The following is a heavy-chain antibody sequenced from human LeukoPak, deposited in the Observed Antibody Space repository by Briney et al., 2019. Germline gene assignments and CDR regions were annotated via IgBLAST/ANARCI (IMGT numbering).Heavy chain of an antibody. CDR1: VYTFTSYG. J-gene: IGHJ4*02. D-gene: IGHD3-22*01. Sequence: ASVKVSCKASVYTFTSYGISWVRQTPGQGLEWMGWISAYNGNTNYAQKLQGRVTMTTDTSTSTAYMELRSLRSDDTAVYYCARDLSSRYYDSSGYSDYWGQGTLVTVSS. CDR2: ISAYNGNT. CDR3: ARDLSSRYYDSSGYSDY. V-gene: IGHV1-18*01.